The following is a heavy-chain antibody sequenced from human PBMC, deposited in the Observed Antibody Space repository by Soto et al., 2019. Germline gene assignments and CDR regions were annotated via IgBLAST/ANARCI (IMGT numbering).Heavy chain of an antibody. D-gene: IGHD3-9*01. CDR1: GGSFSGYY. CDR2: INHSGRT. V-gene: IGHV4-34*01. J-gene: IGHJ5*02. Sequence: TSETLSLTCAVYGGSFSGYYWSWIRQPPGKGLEWIGEINHSGRTNYNPSLKSRVTISVDTSKNQFSLKLSSVTAADTAVYYCARQGYFDWLIPFDPWGQGTLVTVSS. CDR3: ARQGYFDWLIPFDP.